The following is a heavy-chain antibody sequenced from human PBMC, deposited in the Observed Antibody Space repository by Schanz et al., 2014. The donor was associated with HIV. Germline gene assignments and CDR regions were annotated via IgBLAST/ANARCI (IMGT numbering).Heavy chain of an antibody. CDR1: GSTFSSYW. Sequence: DVQLVESGGDLVKPGGSLRLSCAASGSTFSSYWMHWVRQAPGKGLVWVSRINSDGSSTNYADSVKGRLTISRDNAKNTLYLQMNSLRAEDTSVYYCARGFQGFDYWGQGTLVTVSS. J-gene: IGHJ4*02. CDR2: INSDGSST. CDR3: ARGFQGFDY. V-gene: IGHV3-74*02. D-gene: IGHD3-10*01.